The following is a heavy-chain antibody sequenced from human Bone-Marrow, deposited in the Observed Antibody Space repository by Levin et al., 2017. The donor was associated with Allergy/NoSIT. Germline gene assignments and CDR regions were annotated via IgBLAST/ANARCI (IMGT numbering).Heavy chain of an antibody. CDR1: GYNFMNSW. J-gene: IGHJ5*02. CDR3: ARTSVDTWLDP. Sequence: GESLKISCKVSGYNFMNSWIGWVRQMPGKGLEWMGIIYPGDSDATYSPSFRGQVTISADKSISTAYLHWSILKASDTAIYYCARTSVDTWLDPWGQGTLVTVSS. D-gene: IGHD2-2*01. CDR2: IYPGDSDA. V-gene: IGHV5-51*01.